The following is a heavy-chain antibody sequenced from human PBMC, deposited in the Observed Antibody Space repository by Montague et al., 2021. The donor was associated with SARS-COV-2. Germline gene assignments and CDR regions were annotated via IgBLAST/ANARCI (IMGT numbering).Heavy chain of an antibody. Sequence: SETLSLTCLVSGGTISTDNLYWYWAWIRQPPGEGLEWIGSIFHNGDSYYNPSLNTRVTISIDTSRNHFSLSLTSVTAPDTAVYYCAGHVSNLRAAVDYFDYWGQGTPVTVSS. CDR2: IFHNGDS. V-gene: IGHV4-39*01. D-gene: IGHD5/OR15-5a*01. CDR3: AGHVSNLRAAVDYFDY. J-gene: IGHJ4*02. CDR1: GGTISTDNLYWY.